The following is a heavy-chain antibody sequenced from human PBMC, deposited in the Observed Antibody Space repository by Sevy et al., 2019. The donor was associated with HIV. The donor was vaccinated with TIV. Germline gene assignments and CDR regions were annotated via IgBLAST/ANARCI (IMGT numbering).Heavy chain of an antibody. D-gene: IGHD3-3*01. J-gene: IGHJ4*02. CDR1: GFRLDYYD. CDR2: ISTNGLST. CDR3: AKDVPRDFWSAYSPGYFDY. V-gene: IGHV3-23*01. Sequence: GGSLRLSCAVSGFRLDYYDMTWVRQAPGKGLEWVSTISTNGLSTYYTYSVKGRFTIFRDNFKNTLYLQMNSLRVEDTAVYFCAKDVPRDFWSAYSPGYFDYWGQASLVTVS.